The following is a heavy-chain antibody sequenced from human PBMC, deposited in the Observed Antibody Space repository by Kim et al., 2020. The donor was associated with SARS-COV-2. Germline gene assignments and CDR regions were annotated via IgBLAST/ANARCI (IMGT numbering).Heavy chain of an antibody. J-gene: IGHJ6*02. CDR2: IYSGGST. CDR1: GFTVSSNY. D-gene: IGHD3-22*01. V-gene: IGHV3-66*01. CDR3: ARDNYYDHYYYGMDV. Sequence: GGSLRLSCAASGFTVSSNYMSWVRQAPGKGLEWVSVIYSGGSTYYADSVKGRFTISRDNSKNTLYLQMNSLRAEDTAVYYCARDNYYDHYYYGMDVWGQGTTVTVSS.